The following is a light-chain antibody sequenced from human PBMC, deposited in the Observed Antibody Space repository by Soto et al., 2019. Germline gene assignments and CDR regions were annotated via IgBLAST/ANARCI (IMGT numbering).Light chain of an antibody. Sequence: QSVLTQPASVSGSPGQSITISCTGTSSDVGGYHYVSWYQLLPGKAPKLILFEVSIRPSGVSYRFSGSKSGNTASLTISGLQAEDEADYFCSSYSISTADLFGTGTKATVL. V-gene: IGLV2-14*01. CDR3: SSYSISTADL. J-gene: IGLJ1*01. CDR2: EVS. CDR1: SSDVGGYHY.